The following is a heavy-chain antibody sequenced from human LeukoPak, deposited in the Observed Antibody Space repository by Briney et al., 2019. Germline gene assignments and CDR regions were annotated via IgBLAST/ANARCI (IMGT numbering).Heavy chain of an antibody. D-gene: IGHD3-3*01. CDR2: IYYSGST. CDR3: ARVTPYYDFWSGYYTEFDY. J-gene: IGHJ4*02. CDR1: GRSFSGYY. Sequence: SETLSLTCAVYGRSFSGYYWSWIRQHPGKGLEWIGYIYYSGSTYYNPSLKSRVTISVDTSKNQFSPKLSSVTAADTAVYYCARVTPYYDFWSGYYTEFDYWGQGTLVTVSS. V-gene: IGHV4-31*11.